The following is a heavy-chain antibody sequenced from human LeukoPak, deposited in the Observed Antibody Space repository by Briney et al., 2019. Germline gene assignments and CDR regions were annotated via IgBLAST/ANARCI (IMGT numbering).Heavy chain of an antibody. Sequence: LSLTCTVSGGSISSGGYYWSWIRQAPGKGLEWVSYISSSGSTIYYADSVKGRFTISRDNAKNSLYLQMNSLRAEDTAVYYCARERYDYWGQGTLVTVSS. CDR3: ARERYDY. J-gene: IGHJ4*02. CDR2: ISSSGSTI. CDR1: GGSISSGGYY. V-gene: IGHV3-11*01.